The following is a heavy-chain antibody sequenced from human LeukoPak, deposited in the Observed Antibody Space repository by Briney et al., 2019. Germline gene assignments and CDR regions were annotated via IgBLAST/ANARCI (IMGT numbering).Heavy chain of an antibody. CDR2: IYYSGST. V-gene: IGHV4-31*02. J-gene: IGHJ4*02. D-gene: IGHD6-13*01. CDR3: ARGGIAAANFDY. CDR1: GGSISSGGYY. Sequence: PSQILSLTCTVSGGSISSGGYYWSWIRQHPGKGLEWIGYIYYSGSTYYNPSLKSRVTISVDTSKNQFSLRLSSVTAADTAVYYCARGGIAAANFDYWGQGTLVTVSS.